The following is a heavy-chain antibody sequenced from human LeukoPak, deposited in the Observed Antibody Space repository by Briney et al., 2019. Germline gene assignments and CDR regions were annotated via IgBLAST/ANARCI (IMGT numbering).Heavy chain of an antibody. CDR1: GFTFSSYW. Sequence: PGGSLRLSCAASGFTFSSYWMSWVRQAPGRGLEWVANIKQDGSEKYYVDSVKGRFTISRDNAKNSLYLQMNSLRAEDTALYYCAKGVYYDKKNYFDYWGQGTLVTVSS. CDR3: AKGVYYDKKNYFDY. D-gene: IGHD3-22*01. V-gene: IGHV3-7*03. CDR2: IKQDGSEK. J-gene: IGHJ4*02.